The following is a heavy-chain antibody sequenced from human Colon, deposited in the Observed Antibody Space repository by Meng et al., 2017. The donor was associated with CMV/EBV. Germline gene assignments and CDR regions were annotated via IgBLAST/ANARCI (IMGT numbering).Heavy chain of an antibody. CDR2: ISAYNGNT. CDR1: GYTFPSYG. Sequence: ASVTVSCKGSGYTFPSYGISWVRQAPGQGLEWMGWISAYNGNTNYAQKLQGRVTMTTDTSTSTAYMELRSLRSDDTAVYYCARSPDNYHPYYYHGMDVWGQGTTVTVSS. CDR3: ARSPDNYHPYYYHGMDV. V-gene: IGHV1-18*01. J-gene: IGHJ6*02. D-gene: IGHD1-1*01.